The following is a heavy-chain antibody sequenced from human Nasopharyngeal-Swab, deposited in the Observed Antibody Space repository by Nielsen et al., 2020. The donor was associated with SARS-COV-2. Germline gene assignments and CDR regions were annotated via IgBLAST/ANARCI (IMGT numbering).Heavy chain of an antibody. CDR3: ARGSAVAGLGMRDAFDI. Sequence: SVKVSCKASGYTFTGYYMHWVRQAPGQGLEWTGWINPNSGGTNYAQKFQGRVTMTRDTPISTAYMELSRLRSDDTAVYYCARGSAVAGLGMRDAFDIWGQGTMVTVSS. D-gene: IGHD6-19*01. V-gene: IGHV1-2*02. CDR2: INPNSGGT. J-gene: IGHJ3*02. CDR1: GYTFTGYY.